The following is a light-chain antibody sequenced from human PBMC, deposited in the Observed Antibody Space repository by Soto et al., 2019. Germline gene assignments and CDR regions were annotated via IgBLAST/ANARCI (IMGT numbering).Light chain of an antibody. CDR3: AAWADSLSGVV. CDR1: SSNIGSNY. Sequence: QSVLTQPPSASVTPGQRVTISCSGSSSNIGSNYVYWYQQLPGTAPKLLIYSNNQRPSGVPDRFSGSKSGTSASLASSGLRSEDEADYYCAAWADSLSGVVFGGGTKVTVL. V-gene: IGLV1-47*02. CDR2: SNN. J-gene: IGLJ2*01.